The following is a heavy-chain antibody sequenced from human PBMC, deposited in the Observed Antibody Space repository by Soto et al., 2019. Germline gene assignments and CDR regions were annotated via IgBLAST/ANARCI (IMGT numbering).Heavy chain of an antibody. CDR2: ISYVGSNK. D-gene: IGHD2-15*01. CDR3: ARDVVVVAATISNRFDP. V-gene: IGHV3-30-3*01. J-gene: IGHJ5*02. Sequence: QVQLVESGGGVVQPGRSLRLSCAASGFTFSSYAMPWVRQAPGKGLGWVAVISYVGSNKYYADSVKGRFTISRDNSKNTLYLQMNSLRAEDTAVYYCARDVVVVAATISNRFDPWGQGTLVTVSS. CDR1: GFTFSSYA.